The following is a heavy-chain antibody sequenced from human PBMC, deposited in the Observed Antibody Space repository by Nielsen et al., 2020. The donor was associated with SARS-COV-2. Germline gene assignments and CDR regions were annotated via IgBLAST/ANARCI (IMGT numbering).Heavy chain of an antibody. D-gene: IGHD6-6*01. CDR1: GFTFNNGW. J-gene: IGHJ4*02. CDR3: TTDRGIGPRPLFDS. Sequence: GESLKISCAASGFTFNNGWMSWARQTPGKGLAWDGRYKRNADGGTVDLAAPVKGRFTISRDDSKNTLYLQMNSLKIEDTAVYYCTTDRGIGPRPLFDSWGQGTLVTVSS. V-gene: IGHV3-15*01. CDR2: YKRNADGGTV.